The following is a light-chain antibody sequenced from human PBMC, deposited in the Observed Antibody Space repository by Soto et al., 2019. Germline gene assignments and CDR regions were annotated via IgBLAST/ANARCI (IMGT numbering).Light chain of an antibody. Sequence: VALTQSPGTLPLSQEQRATLSCRASQSVRRSYFDWYQQKHGQAPRLLIYGAYSRATGIPDRFSGSGSGTAVTLTISRLEPEGFAVYYCQHYGSSPLDTVGQGTKR. J-gene: IGKJ2*01. CDR1: QSVRRSY. V-gene: IGKV3-20*01. CDR3: QHYGSSPLDT. CDR2: GAY.